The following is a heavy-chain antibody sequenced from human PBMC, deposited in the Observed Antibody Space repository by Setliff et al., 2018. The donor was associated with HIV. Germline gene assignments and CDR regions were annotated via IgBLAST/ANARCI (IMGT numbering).Heavy chain of an antibody. J-gene: IGHJ4*02. CDR1: GFTFSSYW. D-gene: IGHD1-26*01. CDR3: AAQWLGQTGSYPGGFDY. V-gene: IGHV3-7*03. CDR2: IKEDGSEK. Sequence: GGSLRLSCAASGFTFSSYWMSWVRQAPGKGLEWVANIKEDGSEKYYVDSVKGRFTISRDNTKNSLYLQMNSLRAEDTAVYYCAAQWLGQTGSYPGGFDYWGQGSLVTVSS.